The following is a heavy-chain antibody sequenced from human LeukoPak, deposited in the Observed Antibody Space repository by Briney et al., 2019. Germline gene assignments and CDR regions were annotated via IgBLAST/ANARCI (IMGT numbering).Heavy chain of an antibody. J-gene: IGHJ5*02. Sequence: SQTLSLTCAVSGGSISSGGYSWSWIRQPPGKGLEWIGYIYHSGSTHYNPSLKSRVTISVDRSKNQFSLKLSSVTAADTAVYYCARAQLWFGELSNWFDPWGQGTLVTVSS. CDR1: GGSISSGGYS. V-gene: IGHV4-30-2*01. CDR2: IYHSGST. D-gene: IGHD3-10*01. CDR3: ARAQLWFGELSNWFDP.